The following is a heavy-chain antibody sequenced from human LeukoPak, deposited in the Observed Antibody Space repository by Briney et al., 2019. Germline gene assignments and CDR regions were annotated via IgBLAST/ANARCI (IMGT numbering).Heavy chain of an antibody. CDR2: IYHSGST. V-gene: IGHV4-38-2*02. CDR1: GYSISSGYY. D-gene: IGHD3-22*01. Sequence: SETLSLTCTVSGYSISSGYYWGWIRQPPGKGLEWIGSIYHSGSTYYNPSLKSRVTISVDTSKNQFSLKLSSVTAADTAVYYCASLYDSSGYYLGNFDYWGQGTLVTVSS. J-gene: IGHJ4*02. CDR3: ASLYDSSGYYLGNFDY.